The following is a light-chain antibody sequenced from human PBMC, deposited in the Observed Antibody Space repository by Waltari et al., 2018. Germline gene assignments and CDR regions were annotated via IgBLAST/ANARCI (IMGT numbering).Light chain of an antibody. CDR1: TRDVANYTY. V-gene: IGLV2-14*03. Sequence: QSALTQPASVPRSPGQSIPLSCPGPTRDVANYTYVSWYQQHPGRAPKLMVSDVSDRPSGVSNRFSGSKSGNTASLTISGLQAEDEGDYYCCSYTNVGSWVFGGGTKVTVL. J-gene: IGLJ3*02. CDR3: CSYTNVGSWV. CDR2: DVS.